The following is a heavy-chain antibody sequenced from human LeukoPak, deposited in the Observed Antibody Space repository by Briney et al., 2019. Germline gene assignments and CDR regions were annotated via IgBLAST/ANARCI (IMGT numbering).Heavy chain of an antibody. CDR2: ISASGAVP. V-gene: IGHV3-11*04. CDR3: ARSLIVASEDY. Sequence: GGSLRLSCAASGFRFDSFYMGWIRQVPGKGLDYIALISASGAVPYYAESVKGRFTISRDNAKNSVSLQMNSLSAGDTAVYYCARSLIVASEDYWGQGTLVTVSS. J-gene: IGHJ4*02. D-gene: IGHD3-22*01. CDR1: GFRFDSFY.